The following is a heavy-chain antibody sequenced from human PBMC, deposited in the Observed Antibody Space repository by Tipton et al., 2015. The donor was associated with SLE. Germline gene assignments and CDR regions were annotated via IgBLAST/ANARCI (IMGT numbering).Heavy chain of an antibody. CDR2: IHYSGTT. V-gene: IGHV4-31*03. D-gene: IGHD6-19*01. J-gene: IGHJ6*03. Sequence: TLSLTCTVAGDSINSGGYYWSWVRQQPGKGLEWVGDIHYSGTTYHNPSLKSRVSIPVDTSKNQFSLKLSSVTAADTAVYYCTREVEGYSSDWYYYYYYMDVWGKGTTVTVSS. CDR3: TREVEGYSSDWYYYYYYMDV. CDR1: GDSINSGGYY.